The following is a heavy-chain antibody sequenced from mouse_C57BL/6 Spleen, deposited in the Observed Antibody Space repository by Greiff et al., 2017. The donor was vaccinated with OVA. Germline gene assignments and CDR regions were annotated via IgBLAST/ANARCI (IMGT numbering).Heavy chain of an antibody. V-gene: IGHV5-6*01. D-gene: IGHD1-1*01. Sequence: EVKLMESGGDLVKPGGSLKLSCAASGFTFSSYGMSWVRQTPDKRLEWVATISSGGSYTYYPDSVKGRFTISRDNAKNTLYLQMSSLKSEDTAMYYCARQDTTYFDYWGQGTTLTVSS. CDR3: ARQDTTYFDY. J-gene: IGHJ2*01. CDR2: ISSGGSYT. CDR1: GFTFSSYG.